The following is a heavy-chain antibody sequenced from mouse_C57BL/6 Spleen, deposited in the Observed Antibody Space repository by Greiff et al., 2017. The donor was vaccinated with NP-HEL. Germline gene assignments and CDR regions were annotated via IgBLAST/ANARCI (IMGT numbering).Heavy chain of an antibody. CDR1: GFTFSSYA. J-gene: IGHJ3*01. Sequence: EVMLVESGGGLVKPGGFLKLSCAASGFTFSSYAMSWVRQTPEKRLEWVATISDGGSYTYYPDNVKGRFTISRDNAKNNLYLQMSHLKSEDTAMYYCARKDYDDPWFAYWGQGTLVTVSA. V-gene: IGHV5-4*03. D-gene: IGHD2-4*01. CDR3: ARKDYDDPWFAY. CDR2: ISDGGSYT.